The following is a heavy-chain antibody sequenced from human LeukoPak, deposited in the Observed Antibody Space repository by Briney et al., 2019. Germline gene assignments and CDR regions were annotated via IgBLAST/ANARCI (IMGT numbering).Heavy chain of an antibody. D-gene: IGHD3-10*01. Sequence: GGSLRLSCAASGFTFSNSYMNWVRQAPGKGLEWVSSISSSTNYIYYADSVKGRFTISRDNAKNSLYLQMNSLRAEDTAVYYCARTRDGSGIVTYYFDYWGQGTLVTVSS. J-gene: IGHJ4*02. V-gene: IGHV3-21*01. CDR1: GFTFSNSY. CDR2: ISSSTNYI. CDR3: ARTRDGSGIVTYYFDY.